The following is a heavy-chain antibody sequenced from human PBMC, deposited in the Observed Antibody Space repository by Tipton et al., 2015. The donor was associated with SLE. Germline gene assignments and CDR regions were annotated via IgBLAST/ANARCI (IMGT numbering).Heavy chain of an antibody. Sequence: LRLSCTVSDDSISNYYWSWIRLPPGKGLEWIGSIYYSGITQYNPSLKSRVTISVDTSKNQFSLRLNSVSAADTAVYYCAKWTRGFDYWGQGTLVTVSS. CDR1: DDSISNYY. J-gene: IGHJ4*02. V-gene: IGHV4-39*07. D-gene: IGHD2-8*01. CDR2: IYYSGIT. CDR3: AKWTRGFDY.